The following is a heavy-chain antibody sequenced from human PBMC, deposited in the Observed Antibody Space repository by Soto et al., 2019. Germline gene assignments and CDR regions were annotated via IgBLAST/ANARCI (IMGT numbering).Heavy chain of an antibody. D-gene: IGHD1-26*01. V-gene: IGHV3-20*04. Sequence: GGSLRLSCADSGFTFDDYGMSWVRQAPGKGLEWVSGINWNGGSTGYADSVKGRFTISRDNAKNSLYLQMNSLRAEDTALYYCARERGIVGAYYYFDYWGQGTLVTVSS. CDR1: GFTFDDYG. J-gene: IGHJ4*02. CDR2: INWNGGST. CDR3: ARERGIVGAYYYFDY.